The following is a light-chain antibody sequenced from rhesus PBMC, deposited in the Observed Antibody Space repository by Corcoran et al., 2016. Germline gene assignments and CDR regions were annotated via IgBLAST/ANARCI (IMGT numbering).Light chain of an antibody. Sequence: SYALTQPPSVSVSPGQTARVTCRGDNIGNEVVHWSQQKPPPAPFLVIHSDNDRPSGIPERFSGSKSGNTATLTIIGVEAGYEAYLRCQLWDISSDHPFIFGAGTRLTVL. CDR1: NIGNEV. CDR3: QLWDISSDHPFI. V-gene: IGLV3-44*01. CDR2: SDN. J-gene: IGLJ1*01.